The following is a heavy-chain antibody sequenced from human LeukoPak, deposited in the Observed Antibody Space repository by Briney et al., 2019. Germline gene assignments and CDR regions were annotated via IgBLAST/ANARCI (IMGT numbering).Heavy chain of an antibody. Sequence: SETLSLTCAVYGGSFSGYYWSWIRQPPGKGLEWIGEINHSGSTNYNPSLKSRVTISVDTSKNQFSLKLSSVTAADTAVYYCARGIAARNLWTSGYYMDVWGKGTTVTISS. CDR1: GGSFSGYY. V-gene: IGHV4-34*01. J-gene: IGHJ6*03. CDR2: INHSGST. CDR3: ARGIAARNLWTSGYYMDV. D-gene: IGHD6-6*01.